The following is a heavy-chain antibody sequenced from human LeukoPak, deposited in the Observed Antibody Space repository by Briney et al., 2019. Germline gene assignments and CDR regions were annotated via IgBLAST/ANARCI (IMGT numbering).Heavy chain of an antibody. J-gene: IGHJ4*02. D-gene: IGHD6-13*01. CDR1: GGSFSGYY. CDR2: INHSGST. CDR3: ARRGYSSSWYGVYFDY. Sequence: SETLSLTCAVYGGSFSGYYWSWIRQPPGKGLEWIGEINHSGSTNYNPSLKSRVTISVDTSKNQFSLKLSSVTAADTAVYYCARRGYSSSWYGVYFDYWGQGTLVTVSS. V-gene: IGHV4-34*01.